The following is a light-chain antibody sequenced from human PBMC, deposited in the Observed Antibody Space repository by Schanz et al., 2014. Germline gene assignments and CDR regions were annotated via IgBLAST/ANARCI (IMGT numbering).Light chain of an antibody. Sequence: QSALTQPRSVSGSPRQSVTISCTGTSSDVGGYNYVSWYQHHPGRAPKLMIYDVTKRPSGVPDRFSGSKSGNAASLTISGLQAEDEADYYCSSYTSSSTPVVFGGGTKLTVL. V-gene: IGLV2-11*01. CDR2: DVT. CDR3: SSYTSSSTPVV. CDR1: SSDVGGYNY. J-gene: IGLJ2*01.